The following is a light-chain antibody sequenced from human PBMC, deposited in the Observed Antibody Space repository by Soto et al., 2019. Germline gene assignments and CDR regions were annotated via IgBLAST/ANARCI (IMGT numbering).Light chain of an antibody. CDR2: DAS. CDR3: QQYDKLPLFT. CDR1: RDISNY. J-gene: IGKJ3*01. Sequence: DIQMTQSPSSLSASVGDRVTITCQASRDISNYLNGYQQKPGKAPKLLIYDASNLETGVPSRFSGSGSGTEFTLTISSLQTEDIATYYCQQYDKLPLFTFGPGTKLDIK. V-gene: IGKV1-33*01.